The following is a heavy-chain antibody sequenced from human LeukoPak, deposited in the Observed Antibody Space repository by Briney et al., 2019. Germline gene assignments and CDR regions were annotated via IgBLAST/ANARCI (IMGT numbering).Heavy chain of an antibody. J-gene: IGHJ4*02. Sequence: GGSLRLSCGASGFTFSSYGMHWVRQAPGKGLEWVAFIRYDGSNKYYADSVKGRFTISRDNSKNTLYLQMNSLRAEDTAVYYCAKDLEDIVVVPAAIVQAGIDYWGQGTLVTVSS. CDR3: AKDLEDIVVVPAAIVQAGIDY. V-gene: IGHV3-30*02. D-gene: IGHD2-2*01. CDR1: GFTFSSYG. CDR2: IRYDGSNK.